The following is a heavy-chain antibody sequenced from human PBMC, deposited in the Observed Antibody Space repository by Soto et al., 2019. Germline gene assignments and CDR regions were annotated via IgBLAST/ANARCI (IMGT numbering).Heavy chain of an antibody. V-gene: IGHV3-23*01. D-gene: IGHD2-8*01. CDR2: ISGSGDKT. CDR3: ARESKWSGGQYFQD. J-gene: IGHJ1*01. CDR1: GFTFKYYA. Sequence: EVQLLQSGGGLAQPGTSLRLSGAASGFTFKYYAMTWVREAPGKGLEWVSTISGSGDKTDYADSVKGRFRVSRDNSKDTLYLQMDSLRADDTALYYCARESKWSGGQYFQDWGQGTLVTVS.